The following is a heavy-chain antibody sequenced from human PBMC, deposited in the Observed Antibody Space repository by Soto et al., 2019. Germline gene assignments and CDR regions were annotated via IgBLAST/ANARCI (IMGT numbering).Heavy chain of an antibody. D-gene: IGHD3-3*01. J-gene: IGHJ5*02. CDR3: ASSRITTFGVVIMGGFDP. Sequence: SETLSLTCAVSGYSISSGYYWGWIRQPPGKGLEWIGSIYHSGSTYYNPSLKSRVTISVDTSKNQFSLKLSSVTAADTAVYYCASSRITTFGVVIMGGFDPWGQGTLVTVSS. CDR1: GYSISSGYY. V-gene: IGHV4-38-2*01. CDR2: IYHSGST.